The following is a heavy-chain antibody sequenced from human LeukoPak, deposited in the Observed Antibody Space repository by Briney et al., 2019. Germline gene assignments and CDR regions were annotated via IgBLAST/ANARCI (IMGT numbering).Heavy chain of an antibody. J-gene: IGHJ5*02. CDR2: TYYRSTWYN. V-gene: IGHV6-1*01. Sequence: SQTLSLTCAISGDSVSSTSVTWNWIRQSPSRGLEWLGRTYYRSTWYNDYAVSVRGRITVNPDTSKNQFSLHLNSVTPEDTAVYYCARRLTQYDCFDPWGQGILVTVSS. D-gene: IGHD2-2*01. CDR3: ARRLTQYDCFDP. CDR1: GDSVSSTSVT.